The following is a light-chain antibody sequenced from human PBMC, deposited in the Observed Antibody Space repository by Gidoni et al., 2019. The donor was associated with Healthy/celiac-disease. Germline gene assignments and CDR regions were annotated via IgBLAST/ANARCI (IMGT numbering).Light chain of an antibody. CDR2: KVS. CDR3: MQGTHWPLFT. J-gene: IGKJ3*01. CDR1: QSLVYSDGNTY. V-gene: IGKV2D-30*01. Sequence: DVVMTPSPLSLPVALGQPASISCRSSQSLVYSDGNTYLNWCQQRPGQSPRRLIYKVSNWDYGVLDRLSGSGGGTDCTLKISRVEAEDVGVYYCMQGTHWPLFTFGPGTKVDIK.